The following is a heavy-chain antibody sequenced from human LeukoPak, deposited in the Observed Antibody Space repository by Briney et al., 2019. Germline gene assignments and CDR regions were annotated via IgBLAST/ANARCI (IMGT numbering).Heavy chain of an antibody. CDR3: ARVPVGITMVRGVIAYYYYYYMDV. D-gene: IGHD3-10*01. J-gene: IGHJ6*03. V-gene: IGHV3-20*04. Sequence: PGGSLRLSCAASGFTFDDYGMSGVRRAPGKGLEGVCGMNWNGGSTGYADSVKGRFTISRDNAKNSLYLQMKSLRAEDTAVYYCARVPVGITMVRGVIAYYYYYYMDVWGKGTTVTISS. CDR2: MNWNGGST. CDR1: GFTFDDYG.